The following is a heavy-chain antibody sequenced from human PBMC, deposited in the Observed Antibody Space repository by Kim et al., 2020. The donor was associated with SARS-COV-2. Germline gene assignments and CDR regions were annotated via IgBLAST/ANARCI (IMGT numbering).Heavy chain of an antibody. V-gene: IGHV3-33*01. D-gene: IGHD5-12*01. J-gene: IGHJ2*01. CDR3: ARGPVDPKDGWYFDV. CDR1: GFSFSSYG. CDR2: ISYDGSDK. Sequence: LSLTCAASGFSFSSYGMHWVRQAPGKGLEWVAFISYDGSDKFYADSVKGRFTISRDNSNNTLSLQTNSLRAEDTAVFYCARGPVDPKDGWYFDVWGRGTLLTVSS.